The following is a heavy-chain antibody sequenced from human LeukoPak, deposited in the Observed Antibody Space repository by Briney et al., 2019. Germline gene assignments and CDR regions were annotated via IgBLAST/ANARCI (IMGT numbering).Heavy chain of an antibody. J-gene: IGHJ4*02. CDR1: GFTFSSYA. V-gene: IGHV3-23*01. CDR2: IGGSGGST. CDR3: AKERATITMIVVVIKGQFDY. Sequence: GGSLRLSCAASGFTFSSYAMSWVRQAPGKGLEWVSAIGGSGGSTYYADSVKGRFTISRDNSKNTLYLQMNSLRAEDTAVYYCAKERATITMIVVVIKGQFDYWGQGTLVTVSS. D-gene: IGHD3-22*01.